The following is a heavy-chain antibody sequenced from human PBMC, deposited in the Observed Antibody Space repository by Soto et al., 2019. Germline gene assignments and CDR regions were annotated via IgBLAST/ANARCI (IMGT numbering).Heavy chain of an antibody. CDR2: IIPIFGTA. D-gene: IGHD1-20*01. J-gene: IGHJ6*02. V-gene: IGHV1-69*01. Sequence: QVQLVQSGAEVKKPGSSVKVSCKASGGTFSSYAISWVRQAPGQGLEWMGGIIPIFGTANYAQKFQGRVTSTADGSTSTAYMELSSLRSEDTAVYCCAGWEGLNWNYNYGMDVLGQGTTVTVSS. CDR3: AGWEGLNWNYNYGMDV. CDR1: GGTFSSYA.